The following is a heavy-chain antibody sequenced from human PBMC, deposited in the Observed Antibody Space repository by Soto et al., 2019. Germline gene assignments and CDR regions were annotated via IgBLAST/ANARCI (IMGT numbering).Heavy chain of an antibody. V-gene: IGHV1-46*01. J-gene: IGHJ6*02. CDR3: ARARTVAGSNYYYYYGMDV. CDR2: INPSGGST. Sequence: ASVKVSCKASGYTFTSYYMHWVLQAPGQGLEWMGIINPSGGSTSYAQKFQGRVTMTRDTSTSTVYMELSSLRSKDTAVYYCARARTVAGSNYYYYYGMDVWGQGTTVTVSS. CDR1: GYTFTSYY. D-gene: IGHD6-19*01.